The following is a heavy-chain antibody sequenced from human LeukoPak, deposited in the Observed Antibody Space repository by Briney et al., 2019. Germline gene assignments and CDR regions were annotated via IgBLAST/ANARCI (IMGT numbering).Heavy chain of an antibody. CDR1: GFTFSSYS. V-gene: IGHV3-21*06. Sequence: PGGSLRLSCAASGFTFSSYSMNWVRQAPGKGLEWVSSISSSSSYIYYADSVKGRFTISRDNAKNSVSLQMNSLRVEDTALYYCATDGGPFDNWGQGTLVAVSS. J-gene: IGHJ4*02. CDR2: ISSSSSYI. CDR3: ATDGGPFDN.